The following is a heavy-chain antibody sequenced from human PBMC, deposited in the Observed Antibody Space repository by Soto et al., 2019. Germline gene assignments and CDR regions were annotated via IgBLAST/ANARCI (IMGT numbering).Heavy chain of an antibody. Sequence: PGGALRLSCAASGFTFSSYWMSWVRQAPVKGLEWVANIKQDGSEKCYVDSVKGRFTISRDNAKNSLYLQMNSLRAEDTAVYYCARGPENETWELRVYYFDYWGQGTLVTVSS. CDR2: IKQDGSEK. J-gene: IGHJ4*02. CDR3: ARGPENETWELRVYYFDY. V-gene: IGHV3-7*03. D-gene: IGHD1-26*01. CDR1: GFTFSSYW.